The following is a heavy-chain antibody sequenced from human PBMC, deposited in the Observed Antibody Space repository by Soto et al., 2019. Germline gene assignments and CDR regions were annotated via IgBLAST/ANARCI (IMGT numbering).Heavy chain of an antibody. Sequence: GSLRRSCAASGFTLSSYAMSWVREAPGKGLEWVSAISGSGGSTYYADSVKGRFTISRDNSKNTLYLQMNSLRAEDTAVYYCANSMVRGYYYYYYGMDVWGQGTTVTVS. V-gene: IGHV3-23*01. J-gene: IGHJ6*02. CDR3: ANSMVRGYYYYYYGMDV. CDR2: ISGSGGST. D-gene: IGHD3-10*01. CDR1: GFTLSSYA.